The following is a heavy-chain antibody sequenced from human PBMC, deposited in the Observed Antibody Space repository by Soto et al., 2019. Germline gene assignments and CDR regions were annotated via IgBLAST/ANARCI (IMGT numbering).Heavy chain of an antibody. CDR1: GFTFSSYG. D-gene: IGHD4-17*01. CDR2: IWYDGSNK. Sequence: GGSLRLSCAPSGFTFSSYGMHWARQAPGKGLEWVAVIWYDGSNKVYADSVKGRFTISRDNSKNTLYLQMNSLRAEDTAVYYCARDLSGDYGALDTWGQGTMVTVSS. CDR3: ARDLSGDYGALDT. J-gene: IGHJ3*02. V-gene: IGHV3-33*01.